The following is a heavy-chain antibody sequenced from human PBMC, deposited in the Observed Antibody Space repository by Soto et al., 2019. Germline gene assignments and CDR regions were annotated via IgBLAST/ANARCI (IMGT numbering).Heavy chain of an antibody. J-gene: IGHJ6*02. CDR2: ISSTGGST. D-gene: IGHD3-3*01. CDR1: RFTFSNYA. Sequence: GGSLRLSCGASRFTFSNYAMSWVRQAPGKGLEWVSGISSTGGSTYYADSVKGRFTISRDNSKNTLDLQMSSLRAEDTAIYYCARAHDYDFWSGFLFYGMDVWGQGTTVTVSS. CDR3: ARAHDYDFWSGFLFYGMDV. V-gene: IGHV3-23*01.